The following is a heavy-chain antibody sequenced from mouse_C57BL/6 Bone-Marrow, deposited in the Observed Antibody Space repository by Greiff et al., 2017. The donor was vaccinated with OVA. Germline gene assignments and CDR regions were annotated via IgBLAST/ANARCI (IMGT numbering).Heavy chain of an antibody. CDR1: GFNIKDDY. V-gene: IGHV14-4*01. CDR3: TTPLYEDYFDY. Sequence: EVQRVESGAELVRPGASVKLSCTASGFNIKDDYMHWVKQRPEQGLEWIGWIDPENGDTEYASKFQGKATITADTSSNTAYLQLSSLTSEDTAVYYCTTPLYEDYFDYWGQGTTLTVSS. D-gene: IGHD2-3*01. J-gene: IGHJ2*01. CDR2: IDPENGDT.